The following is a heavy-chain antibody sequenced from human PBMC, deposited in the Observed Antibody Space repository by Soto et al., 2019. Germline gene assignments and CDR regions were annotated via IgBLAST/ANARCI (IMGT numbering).Heavy chain of an antibody. CDR2: IYHSGST. D-gene: IGHD1-26*01. Sequence: SETLSLTCAVSGGSISSGGYSWSWIRQPPGKGLEWIGYIYHSGSTYYNPSLKSRVTISVDTSKNQFSLKLSSVTAADTAVYYCASGDTPHFDYWGQGTLVTVSS. CDR3: ASGDTPHFDY. J-gene: IGHJ4*02. CDR1: GGSISSGGYS. V-gene: IGHV4-30-2*02.